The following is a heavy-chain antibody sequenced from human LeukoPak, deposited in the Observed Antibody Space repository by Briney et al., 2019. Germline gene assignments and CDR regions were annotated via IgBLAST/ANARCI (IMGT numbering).Heavy chain of an antibody. CDR3: ANLGY. V-gene: IGHV3-30*18. Sequence: GVSLRLSCAASGFTFSSYGMHWVRQAPGKGLEWVAVISYDGSNKYYADSVKGRFTISRDNSKNTLYLQMNSLRAEDTAVYYCANLGYWGQGTLVTVSS. J-gene: IGHJ4*02. CDR2: ISYDGSNK. CDR1: GFTFSSYG.